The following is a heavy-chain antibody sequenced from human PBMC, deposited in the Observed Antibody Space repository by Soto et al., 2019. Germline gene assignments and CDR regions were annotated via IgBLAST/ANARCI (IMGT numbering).Heavy chain of an antibody. D-gene: IGHD6-13*01. J-gene: IGHJ4*02. Sequence: QVQLVESGGGLVKPGGSLRLSCAASGFTFSDYSMSWIRQAPGKGLEWVSYISSSSTYTSYADSVKGRFTISRDNAKNSLYLQMNSLRAEDTAVYYCARDRRGIAAAGSHFDYWGQGTLVTVSS. CDR3: ARDRRGIAAAGSHFDY. V-gene: IGHV3-11*05. CDR1: GFTFSDYS. CDR2: ISSSSTYT.